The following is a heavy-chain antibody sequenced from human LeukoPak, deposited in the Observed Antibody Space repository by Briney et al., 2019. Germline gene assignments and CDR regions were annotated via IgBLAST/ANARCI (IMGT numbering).Heavy chain of an antibody. CDR3: ASDGGAFKDFDY. CDR2: IYHSGST. Sequence: SETLSLTCTVSGYSISSGYYWSWIRQPPGKGLEWIGNIYHSGSTYYNPSLKSRLTISVDTFKNQFSLKLISVTAADTAVYYCASDGGAFKDFDYWGQGALVTVSS. J-gene: IGHJ4*02. V-gene: IGHV4-38-2*02. CDR1: GYSISSGYY. D-gene: IGHD2-15*01.